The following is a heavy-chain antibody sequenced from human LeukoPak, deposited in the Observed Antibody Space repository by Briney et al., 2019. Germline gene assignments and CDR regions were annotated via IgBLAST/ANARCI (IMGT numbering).Heavy chain of an antibody. CDR3: ARGLRDSSGREYFQH. Sequence: ASVEVSCKASGYTFTSYDISWVRQATGQGLEWMGWMNPNSGNTGYAQTFQGRVTMTRSTSISTAYMELSSLRSEDTAVYYCARGLRDSSGREYFQHWGQGTLVTVSS. CDR1: GYTFTSYD. CDR2: MNPNSGNT. D-gene: IGHD6-19*01. V-gene: IGHV1-8*01. J-gene: IGHJ1*01.